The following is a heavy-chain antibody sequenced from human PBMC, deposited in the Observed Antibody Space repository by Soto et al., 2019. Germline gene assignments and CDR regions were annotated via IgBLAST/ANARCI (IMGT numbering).Heavy chain of an antibody. CDR2: ISYDGSNK. J-gene: IGHJ4*02. D-gene: IGHD6-19*01. CDR1: GFTFSSYG. V-gene: IGHV3-30*18. Sequence: GGSLRLSCAASGFTFSSYGMHGVRQAPGKGLEWVAVISYDGSNKYYADSVKGRFTISRDNSKNTLYLQMNSLRAEDTAVYYCANAKGWLVPSVYWGQGTLVTVSS. CDR3: ANAKGWLVPSVY.